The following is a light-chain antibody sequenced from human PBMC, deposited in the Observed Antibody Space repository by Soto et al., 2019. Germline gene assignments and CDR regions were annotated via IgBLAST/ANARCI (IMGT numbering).Light chain of an antibody. CDR1: RSILSSSNNKNY. CDR2: WAS. CDR3: QQYYSSPCT. Sequence: DIVMTQSPDSLAVSLGERATMNCKSSRSILSSSNNKNYLAWYQQKPGQPPRLLIYWASTRESGVPDRFSGSGSGTDFTLTISSLQAEDVAVYYCQQYYSSPCTFGPGTKVDIK. V-gene: IGKV4-1*01. J-gene: IGKJ3*01.